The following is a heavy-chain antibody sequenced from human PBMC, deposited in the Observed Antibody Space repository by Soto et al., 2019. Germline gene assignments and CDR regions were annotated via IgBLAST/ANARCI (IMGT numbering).Heavy chain of an antibody. CDR2: FDVGSGNT. CDR1: GFTFSRSG. J-gene: IGHJ5*02. D-gene: IGHD1-1*01. Sequence: QIQLVQFGPEVKKPGTTVKVSCKASGFTFSRSGIHWVRQARGQRRERIGWFDVGSGNTNYAQKFQERVTITRDVSTTTANMELTSLRSEDTAVYSCAADWEPIGPYNWFEPWGQGTLVTVSS. V-gene: IGHV1-58*02. CDR3: AADWEPIGPYNWFEP.